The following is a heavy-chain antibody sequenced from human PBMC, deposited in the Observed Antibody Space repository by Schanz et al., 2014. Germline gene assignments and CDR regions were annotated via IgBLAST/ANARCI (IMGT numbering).Heavy chain of an antibody. J-gene: IGHJ6*03. CDR3: ARPSDSSWYMDV. CDR1: GFTFFGSFA. Sequence: ESGGGLVQPGGSLRLSCVASGFTFFGSFAMSWVRQAPGKGLEWVSGMSGSGSTADYADSVKGRVTISRDNSRNTLFLQMNSLRAEDTAVYYCARPSDSSWYMDVWGKGTTVTVSS. D-gene: IGHD2-21*02. V-gene: IGHV3-23*01. CDR2: MSGSGSTA.